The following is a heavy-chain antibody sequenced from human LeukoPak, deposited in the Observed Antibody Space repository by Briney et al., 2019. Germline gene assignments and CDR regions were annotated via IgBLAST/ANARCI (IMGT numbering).Heavy chain of an antibody. J-gene: IGHJ4*02. CDR2: ISTRIDYM. CDR1: GFPFSSYS. V-gene: IGHV3-21*01. CDR3: ARAIFSRGWYLVDY. Sequence: KPGGSLRLSCAASGFPFSSYSMNWVRRAPGRGLEWVSSISTRIDYMYYADSVKGRFTTSRDNAKNSLYLQMNSLRAEDTAVYYCARAIFSRGWYLVDYWGQGTLVTVSS. D-gene: IGHD6-19*01.